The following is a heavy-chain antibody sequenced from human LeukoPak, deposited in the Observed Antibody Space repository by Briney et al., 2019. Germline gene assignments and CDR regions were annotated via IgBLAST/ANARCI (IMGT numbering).Heavy chain of an antibody. J-gene: IGHJ4*02. V-gene: IGHV3-74*01. CDR2: VNIDGATT. D-gene: IGHD6-13*01. CDR1: GFTFSSYW. CDR3: AASYRSSWCDY. Sequence: GGSLRLSCAASGFTFSSYWMHWVRQAPGKGLVWVSRVNIDGATTNYADSVKGRFTISRDNAKNTLYLQMNSLRAEDTAVYYCAASYRSSWCDYWGQGTLVTVSS.